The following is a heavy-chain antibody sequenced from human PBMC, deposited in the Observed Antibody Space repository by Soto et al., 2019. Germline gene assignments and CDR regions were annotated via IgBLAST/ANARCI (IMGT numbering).Heavy chain of an antibody. CDR1: GFAFSSYW. Sequence: EVRLVETGGGLVQPGGSLRLSCAASGFAFSSYWMHWVRQPPGKGLVWVSRIKGDGSDIAYAGSVKGRFTISRDNAKNTLYLQMDNLRADDTAVYYCTRHFRAYWGLGTLVTVSS. V-gene: IGHV3-74*03. CDR2: IKGDGSDI. D-gene: IGHD3-10*01. J-gene: IGHJ4*02. CDR3: TRHFRAY.